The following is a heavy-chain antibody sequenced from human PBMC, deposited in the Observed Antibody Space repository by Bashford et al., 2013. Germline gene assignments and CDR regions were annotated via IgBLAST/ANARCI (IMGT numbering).Heavy chain of an antibody. Sequence: VASVKVSCKASGYTFTSYGISWVRQAPGQGLEWMGWISAYNGNTNYAQKLQGRVTMTTDTSTSTAYMELRSLRSDDTAVYYCARAWRPYYYGSGNQKAYYFDYWGQGTLVTVSS. J-gene: IGHJ4*02. CDR3: ARAWRPYYYGSGNQKAYYFDY. V-gene: IGHV1-18*04. CDR1: GYTFTSYG. D-gene: IGHD3-10*01. CDR2: ISAYNGNT.